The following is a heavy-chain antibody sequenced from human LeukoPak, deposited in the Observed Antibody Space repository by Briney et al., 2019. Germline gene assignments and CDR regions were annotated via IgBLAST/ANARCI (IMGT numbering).Heavy chain of an antibody. CDR2: IYYSGST. CDR1: GGSISSYY. CDR3: ARDLPFGTVTHDYYYMDV. D-gene: IGHD4-17*01. V-gene: IGHV4-59*01. Sequence: SETLSLTCTVSGGSISSYYWSWIRQPPGKGLEWIGYIYYSGSTNYNPSLKSRVTISVDTSKNQFSLKLSSVTAADTAVYYCARDLPFGTVTHDYYYMDVWGKGTTVTVSS. J-gene: IGHJ6*03.